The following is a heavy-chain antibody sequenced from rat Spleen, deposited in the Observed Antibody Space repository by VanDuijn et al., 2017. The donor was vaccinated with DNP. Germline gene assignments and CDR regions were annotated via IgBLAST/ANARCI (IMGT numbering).Heavy chain of an antibody. V-gene: IGHV1-57*01. CDR2: IAPGSGNT. Sequence: QVQLQQSGAELAKPGSSVKISCKASGYPFTHSAFHWIKQTTGQALEWTGYIAPGSGNTKYNEKFKGRATLTVDKSSYTAYMQLSSLTPVDTAVYYCARSGDAGFAYWGQGTLVTVSS. CDR3: ARSGDAGFAY. J-gene: IGHJ3*01. CDR1: GYPFTHSA. D-gene: IGHD4-3*01.